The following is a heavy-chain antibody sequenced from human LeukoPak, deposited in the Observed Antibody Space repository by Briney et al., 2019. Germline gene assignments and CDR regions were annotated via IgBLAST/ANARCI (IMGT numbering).Heavy chain of an antibody. J-gene: IGHJ3*02. CDR1: GGTFSSYT. Sequence: ASVKVSCKASGGTFSSYTISWVRQAPGQGLEWMGRIIPILGIANYAQKFQGRVTITADKSTSTAYMELSSLRSEDTAVYYCARTRWDIVVVRNAFDIWGQGTMVTVSS. D-gene: IGHD2-2*01. V-gene: IGHV1-69*02. CDR2: IIPILGIA. CDR3: ARTRWDIVVVRNAFDI.